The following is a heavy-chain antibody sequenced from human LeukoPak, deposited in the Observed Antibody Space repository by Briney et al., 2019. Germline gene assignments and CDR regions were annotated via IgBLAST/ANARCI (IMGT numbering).Heavy chain of an antibody. CDR1: GFTFSNFG. J-gene: IGHJ4*02. D-gene: IGHD3-10*01. CDR3: ARESYFGGRRLDDEY. CDR2: IWYDGSNE. Sequence: PGGSLRLSCVVSGFTFSNFGMNWVRQAPGKGLEWVAIIWYDGSNEYYADSVKGRFTVSRDNSKNTLYLQMNSLRGDDTAMYYCARESYFGGRRLDDEYWGQGTLVTVSS. V-gene: IGHV3-33*01.